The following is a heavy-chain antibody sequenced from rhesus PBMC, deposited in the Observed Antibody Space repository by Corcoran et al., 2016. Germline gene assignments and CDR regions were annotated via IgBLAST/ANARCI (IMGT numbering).Heavy chain of an antibody. D-gene: IGHD3-28*01. CDR1: GFNFSNYW. CDR3: TSYYYGSGYYDY. Sequence: EVQLVESGGGLVQPGGSLRLSCAASGFNFSNYWMSWVRPAPGKGLDWVGRNKNKTDGGTAAYAESVKGTFTISRDESKNKLYLQMNSLKTEDTAVDYCTSYYYGSGYYDYWGQGVLVTVSS. J-gene: IGHJ4*01. V-gene: IGHV3-16*02. CDR2: NKNKTDGGTA.